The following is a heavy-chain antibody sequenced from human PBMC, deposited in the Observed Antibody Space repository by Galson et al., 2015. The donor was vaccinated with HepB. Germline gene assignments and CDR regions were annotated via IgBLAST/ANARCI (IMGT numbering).Heavy chain of an antibody. CDR1: GDSVSSNSAA. J-gene: IGHJ6*02. Sequence: CAISGDSVSSNSAAWNRIRQSPSRGLEWLGRTYYRSKWYNDYAVSVKSRITINPDTSKNQFSLQLNSVTPEDTAVYYCARDYLETYLGTYGDYDRSMDVWGQGTTVTVSS. CDR3: ARDYLETYLGTYGDYDRSMDV. D-gene: IGHD4-17*01. V-gene: IGHV6-1*01. CDR2: TYYRSKWYN.